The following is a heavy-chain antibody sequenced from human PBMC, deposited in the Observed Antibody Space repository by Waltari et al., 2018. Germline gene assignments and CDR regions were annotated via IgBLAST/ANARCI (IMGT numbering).Heavy chain of an antibody. CDR3: ARGLYNSNWFDP. Sequence: QVQLQESGPGLVKPSETLSLTCTVSGGPISSYSWSWIRQPPGKGLEWIGYIYYSGSTNYNPSLKSRVTISVDTSKNQFSLKLSSVTAADTAVYYCARGLYNSNWFDPWGQGTLVTVSS. CDR1: GGPISSYS. D-gene: IGHD1-1*01. V-gene: IGHV4-59*01. CDR2: IYYSGST. J-gene: IGHJ5*02.